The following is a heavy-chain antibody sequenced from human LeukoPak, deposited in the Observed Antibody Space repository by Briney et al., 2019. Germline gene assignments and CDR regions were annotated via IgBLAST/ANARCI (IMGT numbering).Heavy chain of an antibody. Sequence: AESLMISCEGSGYSVNDKYWMGWLRQKPGKGLKWMGFIYPDDSDTRYSPSFQGQVTISADKSINTAYLQWRSLKASDTAMYYCARLDSRSYGDFWGPGTFVTVS. CDR3: ARLDSRSYGDF. D-gene: IGHD1-26*01. CDR1: GYSVNDKYW. J-gene: IGHJ4*02. V-gene: IGHV5-51*01. CDR2: IYPDDSDT.